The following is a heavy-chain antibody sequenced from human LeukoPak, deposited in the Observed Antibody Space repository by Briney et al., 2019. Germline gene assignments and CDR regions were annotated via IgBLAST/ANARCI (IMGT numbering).Heavy chain of an antibody. J-gene: IGHJ4*02. Sequence: WIRQPPGKGLEWVAVISYDGSNKYYADSVKGRFTISRDNSKNTLYLQTNSLRAEDTAVYYCARKFGTYFDYWGQGIQVTVSS. CDR2: ISYDGSNK. V-gene: IGHV3-33*05. CDR3: ARKFGTYFDY. D-gene: IGHD3-16*01.